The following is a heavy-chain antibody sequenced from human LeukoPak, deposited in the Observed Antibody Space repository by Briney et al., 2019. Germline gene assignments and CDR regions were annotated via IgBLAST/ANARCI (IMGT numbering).Heavy chain of an antibody. V-gene: IGHV3-11*01. CDR1: GFTFSDYY. D-gene: IGHD1-26*01. CDR2: ISSSGSTI. Sequence: GGSLRLSCAASGFTFSDYYMSWIRQAPGKGLEWVSYISSSGSTIYYADSVKGRFTISRDNAKNSLYLQMNSLRADDTALYYCAKDRRLIVGATQGFDYWGQGTLVTVSS. J-gene: IGHJ4*02. CDR3: AKDRRLIVGATQGFDY.